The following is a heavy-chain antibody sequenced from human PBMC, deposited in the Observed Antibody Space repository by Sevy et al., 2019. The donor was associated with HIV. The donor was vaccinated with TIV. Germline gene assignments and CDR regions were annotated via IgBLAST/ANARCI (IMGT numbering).Heavy chain of an antibody. CDR1: GFTFSSYT. Sequence: GGSLRLSCAASGFTFSSYTMHWVRQAPGKGLEWVAFISYDGSRTYYADSVKGRFTISRDNSKNTLYLQMNNLRAEDTAVVYCARDLALSGSYSWLAYWGQGTLVTVSS. V-gene: IGHV3-30-3*01. CDR2: ISYDGSRT. D-gene: IGHD1-26*01. CDR3: ARDLALSGSYSWLAY. J-gene: IGHJ4*02.